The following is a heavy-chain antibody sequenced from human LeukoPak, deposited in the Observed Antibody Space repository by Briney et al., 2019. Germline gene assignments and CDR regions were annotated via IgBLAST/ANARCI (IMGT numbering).Heavy chain of an antibody. Sequence: SETLSLTCTVSGGSISSYYWSWIRQPPGKGLEWIGYIYYSGSTNYNPSLKSRVTISVDTSKNQFSLKLSSVTAADTAVYYCARGLYNWYFDLWGRGTLVTVSS. D-gene: IGHD1-14*01. CDR3: ARGLYNWYFDL. CDR2: IYYSGST. J-gene: IGHJ2*01. CDR1: GGSISSYY. V-gene: IGHV4-59*01.